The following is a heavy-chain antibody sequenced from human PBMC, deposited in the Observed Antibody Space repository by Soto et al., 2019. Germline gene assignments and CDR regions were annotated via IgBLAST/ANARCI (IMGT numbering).Heavy chain of an antibody. J-gene: IGHJ3*02. V-gene: IGHV4-39*07. D-gene: IGHD6-6*01. CDR3: ARAREKPARLAGDFDI. CDR1: GGSISSSSYF. CDR2: IYYSGST. Sequence: PSETLSLTCTVSGGSISSSSYFWGWIRQPPGKGLEWIGSIYYSGSTYYNPSLKSRVTVSVDTSKNQFSLKLSSVTAADTAVYYCARAREKPARLAGDFDIWGQGTMVTVSS.